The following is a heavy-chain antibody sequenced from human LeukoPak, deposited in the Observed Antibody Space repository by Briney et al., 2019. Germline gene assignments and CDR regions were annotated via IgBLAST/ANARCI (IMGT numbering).Heavy chain of an antibody. CDR3: ARDDYGDQHYYYYYGMDV. CDR2: ISAYNGNT. V-gene: IGHV1-18*01. D-gene: IGHD4-17*01. Sequence: EASVKVSCKASGYTFTSYGISWVRQAPGQGLEWMGWISAYNGNTNYTQKLQGRVTMTTDTSTSTAYMELRSLTSDDTAVYYCARDDYGDQHYYYYYGMDVWDQGTTATVSS. J-gene: IGHJ6*02. CDR1: GYTFTSYG.